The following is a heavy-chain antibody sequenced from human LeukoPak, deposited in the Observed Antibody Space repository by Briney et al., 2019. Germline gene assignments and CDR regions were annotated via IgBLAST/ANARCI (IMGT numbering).Heavy chain of an antibody. V-gene: IGHV4-4*02. CDR1: GGSISSSNW. Sequence: PSETLSLTCAVSGGSISSSNWWSWVRPPPGKGLEWIGEIYHSGSTNYNPSLKSRVTISLDTSKNQFSLNLSSVTAADTAVYYCAREGYCSGTSCYNFNYWGQGTLVTVSS. D-gene: IGHD2-2*02. CDR2: IYHSGST. J-gene: IGHJ4*02. CDR3: AREGYCSGTSCYNFNY.